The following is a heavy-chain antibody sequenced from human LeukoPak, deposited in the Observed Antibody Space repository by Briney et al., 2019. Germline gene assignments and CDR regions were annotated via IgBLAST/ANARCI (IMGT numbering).Heavy chain of an antibody. V-gene: IGHV3-53*01. Sequence: PGGSLRLSCAASGFTVSSNYMSWVRQAPGKGLEWVSVIYSGGSTYYADSVKGRFTISRDNSKNTLYLQMNSLRAEDTAVYYCARHRGLEMGTIRGFFDHWGQGTQVTVSS. CDR1: GFTVSSNY. CDR3: ARHRGLEMGTIRGFFDH. D-gene: IGHD5-24*01. J-gene: IGHJ4*02. CDR2: IYSGGST.